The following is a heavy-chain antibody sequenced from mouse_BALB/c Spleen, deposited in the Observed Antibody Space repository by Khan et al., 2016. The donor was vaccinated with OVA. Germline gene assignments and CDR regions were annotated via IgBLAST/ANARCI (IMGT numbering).Heavy chain of an antibody. V-gene: IGHV1-84*02. CDR2: IYPGSANA. J-gene: IGHJ2*01. Sequence: VQLQESGPELVKPGASVKISCKASGYTFTDYYINWVKQKPGQGLEWIGWIYPGSANAKYNEKFKGKATLTVDTSSSTAFMQLTSLTSEDTAVYFWAGGFDFWGQGTTLTVSS. CDR1: GYTFTDYY. CDR3: AGGFDF.